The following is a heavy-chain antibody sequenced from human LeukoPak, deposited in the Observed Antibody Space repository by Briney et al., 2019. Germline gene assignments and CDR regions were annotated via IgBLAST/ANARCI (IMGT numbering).Heavy chain of an antibody. CDR1: GFSFTNTW. Sequence: PGGSHRLSCEASGFSFTNTWMSWVRQAPGKGLEWVGRVKSKADDGTTDYAAPVQGRFTISRDDSKNTLSLQMNSLKTEDTAVYYCATEGGSGSYYGDDAFDMWGQGTMVTVSS. D-gene: IGHD3-10*01. CDR3: ATEGGSGSYYGDDAFDM. V-gene: IGHV3-15*01. CDR2: VKSKADDGTT. J-gene: IGHJ3*02.